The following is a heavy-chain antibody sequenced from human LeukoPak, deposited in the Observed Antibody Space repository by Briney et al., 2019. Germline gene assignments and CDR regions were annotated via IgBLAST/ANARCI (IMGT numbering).Heavy chain of an antibody. J-gene: IGHJ4*02. CDR1: GFTFSSYA. V-gene: IGHV3-23*01. Sequence: GGSLRLSCAASGFTFSSYAMSWVRQAPGKGLEWVSAISGSGGSTYYADSVKGRFTISRDNSKNTLYLQMNSLRAEDTALYYCARDFTNYYGSGSYYNWGQGTLVTVSS. CDR3: ARDFTNYYGSGSYYN. D-gene: IGHD3-10*01. CDR2: ISGSGGST.